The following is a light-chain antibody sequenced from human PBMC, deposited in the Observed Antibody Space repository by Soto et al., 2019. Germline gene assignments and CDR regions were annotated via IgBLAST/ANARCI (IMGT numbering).Light chain of an antibody. J-gene: IGKJ3*01. Sequence: DIQLTQSPSFLSASVGDRVTITCRASQDISYFLAWYQQKPGKAPKLLIHGASTLQSGVPSRFSGSGSGTEFSLTVSSLQPEDFATYVCQQLISYPFTFGPGTKVDIK. CDR2: GAS. CDR3: QQLISYPFT. CDR1: QDISYF. V-gene: IGKV1-9*01.